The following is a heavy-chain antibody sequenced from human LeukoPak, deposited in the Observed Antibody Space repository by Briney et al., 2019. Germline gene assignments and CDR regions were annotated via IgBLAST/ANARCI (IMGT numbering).Heavy chain of an antibody. D-gene: IGHD3-3*01. V-gene: IGHV4-59*01. J-gene: IGHJ4*02. CDR3: ASYDFWSGYNDY. CDR2: IYYSGST. CDR1: GGSISSYY. Sequence: SETLSLTCTVSGGSISSYYWSWIRQPPGKGLEWIGYIYYSGSTNYNPSLKSRVTISVDTSKNQFSLKLSSVTAADTAVYYCASYDFWSGYNDYWGQGTLVAVSS.